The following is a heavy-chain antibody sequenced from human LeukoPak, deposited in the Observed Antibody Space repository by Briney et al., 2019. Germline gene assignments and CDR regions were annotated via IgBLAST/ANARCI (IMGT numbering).Heavy chain of an antibody. CDR1: GFTFSSYA. D-gene: IGHD1-7*01. CDR2: INIDGSST. Sequence: PGGSLRLSCAASGFTFSSYAMIWVRQAPGRGLVWVSRINIDGSSTVYADSVKGRVTTSRDNAKNRLDLQMSSLRAEDTAVYYCAKDRLTGTTTWSDYWGQGTLVTVSS. J-gene: IGHJ4*02. CDR3: AKDRLTGTTTWSDY. V-gene: IGHV3-74*01.